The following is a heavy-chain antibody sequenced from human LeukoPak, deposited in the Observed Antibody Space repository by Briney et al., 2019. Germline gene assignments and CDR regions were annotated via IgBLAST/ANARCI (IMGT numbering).Heavy chain of an antibody. CDR3: ARMGYSGSSSAFDI. CDR1: GFTFSSYS. V-gene: IGHV3-21*01. J-gene: IGHJ3*02. CDR2: ISSSSSYI. Sequence: GGSLRLSCAASGFTFSSYSMNWVRQAPGKGLEWVSSISSSSSYIYYADSVKGRFTIPRDNAKNSLYLQMNSLRAEDTAVYYCARMGYSGSSSAFDIWGQGTMVTVSS. D-gene: IGHD1-26*01.